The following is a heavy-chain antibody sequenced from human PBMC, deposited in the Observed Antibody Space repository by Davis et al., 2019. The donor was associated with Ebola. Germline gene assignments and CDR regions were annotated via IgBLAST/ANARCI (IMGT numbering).Heavy chain of an antibody. Sequence: LSLTCAASGFTFDDYAMHWVWQAPGKGLEWVSGISWNSGHIGYADSVKGRFTISRDNAKNSLYLQMNSLRPEDTALYYCAKDSWLPDWGQGTLVTVSS. CDR1: GFTFDDYA. CDR2: ISWNSGHI. D-gene: IGHD6-19*01. CDR3: AKDSWLPD. V-gene: IGHV3-9*01. J-gene: IGHJ4*02.